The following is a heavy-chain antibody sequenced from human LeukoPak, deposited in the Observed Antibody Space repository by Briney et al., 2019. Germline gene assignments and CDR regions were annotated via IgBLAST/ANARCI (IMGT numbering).Heavy chain of an antibody. D-gene: IGHD4-23*01. CDR2: ISDSGGST. J-gene: IGHJ4*02. V-gene: IGHV3-23*01. Sequence: GGSLRLSCAASGFTFSSYAMGWVRQAPGKGLEWVSTISDSGGSTYYADSLKGRFTISRDNYKNTLYLQMNSLRAEDTAVYYCARDDYGGNPSGSDYWGQGTLVTVSS. CDR3: ARDDYGGNPSGSDY. CDR1: GFTFSSYA.